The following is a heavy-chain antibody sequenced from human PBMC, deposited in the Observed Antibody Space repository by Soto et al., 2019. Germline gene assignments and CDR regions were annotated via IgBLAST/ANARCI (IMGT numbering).Heavy chain of an antibody. CDR1: GFTFSSYA. Sequence: GGSLRLSCAASGFTFSSYAMSWVRQAPGKGLEWVSSLSGSAASTYYADSVKGRFTISRDNSKNTLYLQMNSLRADDTAVYYCAKDRSVVVLVALRSYYFDYWGQGTLVTVSS. CDR3: AKDRSVVVLVALRSYYFDY. J-gene: IGHJ4*02. CDR2: LSGSAAST. D-gene: IGHD2-15*01. V-gene: IGHV3-23*01.